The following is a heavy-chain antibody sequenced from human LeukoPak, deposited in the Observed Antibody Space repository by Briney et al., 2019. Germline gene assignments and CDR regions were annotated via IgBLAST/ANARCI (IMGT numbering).Heavy chain of an antibody. CDR1: GYSFTDYF. V-gene: IGHV1-2*04. CDR2: INTYSGGA. CDR3: ARDFLGRSNGGSNYLGMGV. Sequence: GASVKVSCKSSGYSFTDYFIHWVRQAPGQGPEWMGCINTYSGGAHYAQKFKGWVSLTRDTSSDTAFMELSSLRSDATAIYYCARDFLGRSNGGSNYLGMGVWGQGTTVTVSS. J-gene: IGHJ6*01. D-gene: IGHD2-15*01.